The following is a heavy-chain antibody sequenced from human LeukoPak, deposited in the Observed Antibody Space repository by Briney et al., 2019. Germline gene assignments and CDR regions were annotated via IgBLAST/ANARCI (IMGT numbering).Heavy chain of an antibody. D-gene: IGHD4-11*01. J-gene: IGHJ4*02. CDR1: GFTFSSYA. V-gene: IGHV3-23*01. CDR2: VTNNGGAT. CDR3: AKNDYSDFTPSPFPV. Sequence: GGSLRLSCEASGFTFSSYAMSWVRQAPVRGLEWAAIVTNNGGATYYADSVKGRFTIFRDNSKNTLYLQMHSLRVEDTAVYYCAKNDYSDFTPSPFPVWGQGTLVTVSS.